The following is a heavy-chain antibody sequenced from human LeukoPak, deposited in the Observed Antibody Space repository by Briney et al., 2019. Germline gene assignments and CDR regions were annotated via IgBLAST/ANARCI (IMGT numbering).Heavy chain of an antibody. D-gene: IGHD5-24*01. CDR3: ARVLRRDGYTQGSWNY. CDR1: GYTFTSYD. J-gene: IGHJ4*02. CDR2: MNPNSGNT. V-gene: IGHV1-8*01. Sequence: APVKVSCKASGYTFTSYDINWVRQATGQGLEWMGWMNPNSGNTGYAQKFQGRVTMTRNTSISTAYMELSSLRSEDTAVYYCARVLRRDGYTQGSWNYWGQGTLVTVSS.